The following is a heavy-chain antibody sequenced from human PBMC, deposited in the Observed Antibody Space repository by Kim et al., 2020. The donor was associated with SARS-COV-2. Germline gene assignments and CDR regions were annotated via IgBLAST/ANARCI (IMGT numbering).Heavy chain of an antibody. CDR3: AKGGIATGYD. V-gene: IGHV3-23*01. Sequence: VRGPFTISRDNSKNTLYLQVNSLRAEDTAVYYCAKGGIATGYDWGQGTLVTVSS. D-gene: IGHD6-13*01. J-gene: IGHJ4*02.